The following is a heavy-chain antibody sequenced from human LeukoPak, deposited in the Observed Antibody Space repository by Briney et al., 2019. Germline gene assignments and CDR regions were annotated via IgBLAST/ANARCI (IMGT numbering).Heavy chain of an antibody. D-gene: IGHD4-23*01. CDR3: CTTVITSRYMDV. CDR1: GFMSSGHY. V-gene: IGHV3-72*01. Sequence: GGSLRLSCVASGFMSSGHYIDWVRQAPGKGLEWLGRSRNKGQGYTTAYAASVKGRFTFSRDETNNSLDLQMNSLKIEDTAMYYCCTTVITSRYMDVWGKGATVAISS. CDR2: SRNKGQGYTT. J-gene: IGHJ6*03.